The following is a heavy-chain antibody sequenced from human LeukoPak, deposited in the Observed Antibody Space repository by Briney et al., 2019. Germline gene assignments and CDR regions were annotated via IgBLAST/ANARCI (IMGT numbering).Heavy chain of an antibody. CDR2: MNPNSGNT. D-gene: IGHD3-10*01. J-gene: IGHJ4*02. CDR3: ARVVTMVRGKLKDFDY. Sequence: ASVKVSCKASGYTFTTYDINWVRQATGQGLGWMGWMNPNSGNTGYAQKFQGRVTMTRNTSISTAYMELSSLRSDDTAVYYCARVVTMVRGKLKDFDYWGQGTLVTVSS. V-gene: IGHV1-8*01. CDR1: GYTFTTYD.